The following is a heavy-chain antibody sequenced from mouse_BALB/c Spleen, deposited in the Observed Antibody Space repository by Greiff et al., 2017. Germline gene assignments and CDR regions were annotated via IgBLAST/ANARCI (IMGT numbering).Heavy chain of an antibody. CDR3: NAHYYGSSYFDY. CDR1: GFNIKDYY. D-gene: IGHD1-1*01. V-gene: IGHV14-4*02. CDR2: IDPENGDT. Sequence: EVQLVESGAELVRSGASVKLSCTASGFNIKDYYMHWVKQRPEQGLEWIGWIDPENGDTEYAPKFQGKATMTADTSSNTAYLQLSSLTSEDTAVYYCNAHYYGSSYFDYWGQGTTLTVSS. J-gene: IGHJ2*01.